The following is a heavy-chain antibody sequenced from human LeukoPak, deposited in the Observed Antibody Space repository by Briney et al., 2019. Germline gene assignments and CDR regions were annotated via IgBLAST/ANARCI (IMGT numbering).Heavy chain of an antibody. D-gene: IGHD5-18*01. V-gene: IGHV4-34*01. J-gene: IGHJ4*02. CDR1: GGSFSGYY. Sequence: SETLSLTCAVYGGSFSGYYWSWIRQPPGKGLEWIGEINHSGSTNYNPSLKSRVTISVDTSKNQFSLKLSSVTAADTAVYYCASRSYGGLVYWGQGTLVTVSS. CDR2: INHSGST. CDR3: ASRSYGGLVY.